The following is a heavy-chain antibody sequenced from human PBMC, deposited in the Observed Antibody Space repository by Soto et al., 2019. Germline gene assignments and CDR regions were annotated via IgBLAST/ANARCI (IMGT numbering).Heavy chain of an antibody. D-gene: IGHD6-19*01. CDR3: ARVDSSGHNWFDP. V-gene: IGHV1-18*01. J-gene: IGHJ5*02. CDR2: ISAYNGNT. CDR1: GYTFNSYG. Sequence: EASVKVSCKASGYTFNSYGISWVRQAPGQGLEWMGWISAYNGNTNYAQKLQGRVTMTTDTSTSTAYMELRSLRSDDTAVYYCARVDSSGHNWFDPWGQGTLVTVSS.